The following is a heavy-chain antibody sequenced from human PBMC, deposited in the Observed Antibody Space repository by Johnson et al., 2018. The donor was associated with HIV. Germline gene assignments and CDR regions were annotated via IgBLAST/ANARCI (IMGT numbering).Heavy chain of an antibody. V-gene: IGHV3-66*01. J-gene: IGHJ3*02. CDR1: GFTFSDYY. CDR3: ARGGVVHNGFDI. Sequence: VQLVESGGGLVKPGGSLRLSCAASGFTFSDYYMSWIRQAPGKGLEWVSVIYSGGSTYYADSAKGRFTISRDNSKNTLYLQMNTLRAEDTAVYYCARGGVVHNGFDIRGLGTMVTVSS. CDR2: IYSGGST. D-gene: IGHD2-8*01.